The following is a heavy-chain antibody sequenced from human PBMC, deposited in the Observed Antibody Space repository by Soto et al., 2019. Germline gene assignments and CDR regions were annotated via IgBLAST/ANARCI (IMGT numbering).Heavy chain of an antibody. J-gene: IGHJ4*02. CDR3: AARHFWSGPWTHTRLDY. Sequence: GASVKVSCKASGGTFSSYAISWVRQAPGQGLEWMGGIIPIFGTANYAQKFQGRVTITADESTSTAYMELSSLRSGDTAVYYCAARHFWSGPWTHTRLDYWGQGVPVTVSS. CDR2: IIPIFGTA. CDR1: GGTFSSYA. V-gene: IGHV1-69*13. D-gene: IGHD3-3*02.